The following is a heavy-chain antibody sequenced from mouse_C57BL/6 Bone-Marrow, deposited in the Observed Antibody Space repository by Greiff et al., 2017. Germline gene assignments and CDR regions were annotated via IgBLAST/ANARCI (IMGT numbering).Heavy chain of an antibody. CDR1: GFNIKDDY. CDR2: IDPYNGDT. D-gene: IGHD4-1*01. CDR3: AKGRLGPYAMDY. J-gene: IGHJ4*01. Sequence: DVKLQESGAELVRPGASVKLSCTASGFNIKDDYMHWVKQRPEQGLEWIGWIDPYNGDTFYNQKFKGKATLTVDKSSSTAHMELLSLTSEDFAVYYCAKGRLGPYAMDYWGQGTSVTVSS. V-gene: IGHV14-4*01.